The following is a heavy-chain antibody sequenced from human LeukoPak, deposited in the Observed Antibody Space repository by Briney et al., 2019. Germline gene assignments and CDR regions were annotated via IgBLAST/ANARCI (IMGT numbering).Heavy chain of an antibody. D-gene: IGHD2-21*02. V-gene: IGHV1-18*01. CDR3: ARVFTSGEVVVTATQGDYYYYYMDV. Sequence: GASVKVSCKASGYTFTSYGISWVRRAPGQGLEWMGWISAYNGNTNYAQKLQGRVTMTTDTSTSTAYMELRSLRSDDTAVYYCARVFTSGEVVVTATQGDYYYYYMDVWGKGTTVTVSS. J-gene: IGHJ6*03. CDR1: GYTFTSYG. CDR2: ISAYNGNT.